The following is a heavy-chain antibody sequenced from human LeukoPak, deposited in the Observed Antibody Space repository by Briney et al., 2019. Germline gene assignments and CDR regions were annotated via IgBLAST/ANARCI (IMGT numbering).Heavy chain of an antibody. CDR2: IDSTTGTI. D-gene: IGHD6-13*01. CDR1: GFTFSSYT. CDR3: ASWPGAAAGFSGPYDY. J-gene: IGHJ4*02. V-gene: IGHV3-48*01. Sequence: GGSLRLSCAASGFTFSSYTMHWVRQAPGKGLEWVSYIDSTTGTIYSADSVKGRFTISRDIAKNSLYLQMNSLRPEDTALYYCASWPGAAAGFSGPYDYWGQGTLVIVSS.